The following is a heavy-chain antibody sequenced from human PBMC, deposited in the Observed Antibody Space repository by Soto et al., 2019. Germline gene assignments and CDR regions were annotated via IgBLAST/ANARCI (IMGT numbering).Heavy chain of an antibody. CDR3: ARLPRKGYGLHYGMDV. D-gene: IGHD5-18*01. Sequence: GGSLRLSCAASGFTFSSYAMHWVRQAPGKGLEWVAVISYDGSNKYYADSVKGRFTISRDNSKNTLYLQMNSLRAEDTAVYYCARLPRKGYGLHYGMDVWGQGTTVTVSS. V-gene: IGHV3-30-3*01. J-gene: IGHJ6*02. CDR1: GFTFSSYA. CDR2: ISYDGSNK.